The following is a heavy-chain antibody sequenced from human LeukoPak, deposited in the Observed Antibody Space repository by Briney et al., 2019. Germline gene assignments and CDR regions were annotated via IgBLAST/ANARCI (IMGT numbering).Heavy chain of an antibody. CDR3: ARDYAIRYYFDY. D-gene: IGHD3-16*01. J-gene: IGHJ4*02. Sequence: ASVKVSCKASGYTFTSYDISWVRQAPGQGLEWMGWISAYNGNTNYAQKLQGRVTMTTDTSTSTAYMELRSLRSDDTAVYYCARDYAIRYYFDYWGQGTLVTVSS. CDR2: ISAYNGNT. CDR1: GYTFTSYD. V-gene: IGHV1-18*01.